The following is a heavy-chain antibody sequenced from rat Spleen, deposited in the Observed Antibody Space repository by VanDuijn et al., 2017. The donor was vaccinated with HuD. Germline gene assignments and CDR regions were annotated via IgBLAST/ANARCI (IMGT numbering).Heavy chain of an antibody. V-gene: IGHV2-13*01. CDR1: GFSLSNYG. CDR2: IWGNGNA. Sequence: QVQLKESGPGLVKPSLTLSLTCTVSGFSLSNYGVFWVRQPPGKGLEWMGVIWGNGNANYNSALKSRLSISRDTSKSQVFLKMNSLQTEDTAMYFCARMAGYSGPRDYWGQGVMVTVSS. J-gene: IGHJ2*01. CDR3: ARMAGYSGPRDY. D-gene: IGHD4-4*01.